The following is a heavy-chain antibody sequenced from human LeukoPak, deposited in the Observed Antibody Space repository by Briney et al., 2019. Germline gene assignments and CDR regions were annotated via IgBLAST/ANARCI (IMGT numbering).Heavy chain of an antibody. CDR3: ATGLGSNDYADGLDPFDY. J-gene: IGHJ4*02. CDR1: GYTLTELS. V-gene: IGHV1-46*01. Sequence: ASVKVSCKVSGYTLTELSMHWVRQAPGQGLEWVGIINPSDGYTTYAQKFQGRVTMTRDTSTSTVYMELTSLRSEDTAVYYCATGLGSNDYADGLDPFDYWGQGALLTVSS. D-gene: IGHD4-17*01. CDR2: INPSDGYT.